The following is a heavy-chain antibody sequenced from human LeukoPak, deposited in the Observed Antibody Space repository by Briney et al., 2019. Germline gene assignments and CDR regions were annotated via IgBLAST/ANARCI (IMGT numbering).Heavy chain of an antibody. Sequence: GGSLRLSCAASGFTFSNAWMSWVRQAPGKGLEWVAVISYDGSNKYYADSVKGRFTISRDNSKNTLYLQMNSLRAEDTAVYYCTTGTIDYWGQGTLVTVSS. CDR2: ISYDGSNK. J-gene: IGHJ4*02. V-gene: IGHV3-30*03. CDR1: GFTFSNAW. D-gene: IGHD6-13*01. CDR3: TTGTIDY.